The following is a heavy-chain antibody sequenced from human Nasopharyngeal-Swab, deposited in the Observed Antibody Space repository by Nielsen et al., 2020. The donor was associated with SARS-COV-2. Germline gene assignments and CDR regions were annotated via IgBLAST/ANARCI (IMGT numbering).Heavy chain of an antibody. J-gene: IGHJ4*02. CDR1: GFTFSSYS. Sequence: GESLKISCAASGFTFSSYSMNWVRQAPGKGLEWVSYISSSSSTIYYADSVKGRFTISRDNAKNSLYLQMNSLRAEDTAVYYCARSYGSGSYYNVDYWGQGTLVTVSS. V-gene: IGHV3-48*01. CDR3: ARSYGSGSYYNVDY. CDR2: ISSSSSTI. D-gene: IGHD3-10*01.